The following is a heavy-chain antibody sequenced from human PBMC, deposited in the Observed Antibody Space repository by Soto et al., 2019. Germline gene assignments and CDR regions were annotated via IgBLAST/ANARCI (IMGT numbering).Heavy chain of an antibody. D-gene: IGHD2-21*02. CDR1: ALSLSTGGVG. CDR3: IQSRCGGDCLQSYATYYYYGMDV. J-gene: IGHJ6*02. Sequence: QITLKESGPTLVKPTQTLTLTCTFSALSLSTGGVGVGWIRQPPGKALEWLALIYWDDDKRYSPSLRCRPTITKDTSKTQVVLTMTIMDPVDTATYYCIQSRCGGDCLQSYATYYYYGMDVWGQGTTVTVSS. CDR2: IYWDDDK. V-gene: IGHV2-5*02.